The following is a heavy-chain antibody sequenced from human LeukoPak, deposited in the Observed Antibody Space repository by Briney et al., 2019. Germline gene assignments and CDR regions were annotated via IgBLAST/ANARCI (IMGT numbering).Heavy chain of an antibody. J-gene: IGHJ3*02. CDR3: ANPPSIVGETYDAFDI. CDR1: GFTFSSYA. V-gene: IGHV3-23*01. D-gene: IGHD1-26*01. Sequence: PGGSLRLXCAASGFASGFTFSSYAMSWVRQAPGKGLEWVSAISAIGGSTHYADSVKGRFTISRDNSKNTVYLQMNSLRAEDTAVYYCANPPSIVGETYDAFDIWGQGTMVTVSS. CDR2: ISAIGGST.